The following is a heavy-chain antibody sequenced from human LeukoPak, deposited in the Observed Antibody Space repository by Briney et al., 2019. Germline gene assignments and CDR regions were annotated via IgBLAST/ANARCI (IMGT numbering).Heavy chain of an antibody. J-gene: IGHJ6*03. Sequence: GSLRLSCAASGFTFSSYAMRWVRQSPGKGLEWIGSIYHSGSTYYNPSLKSRVTISVDTSKNQFSLKLSSVTAADTAVYYCARHMGSSSWYYYYMDVWGKGTTVTVSS. V-gene: IGHV4-38-2*01. CDR1: GFTFSSYA. CDR3: ARHMGSSSWYYYYMDV. CDR2: IYHSGST. D-gene: IGHD6-13*01.